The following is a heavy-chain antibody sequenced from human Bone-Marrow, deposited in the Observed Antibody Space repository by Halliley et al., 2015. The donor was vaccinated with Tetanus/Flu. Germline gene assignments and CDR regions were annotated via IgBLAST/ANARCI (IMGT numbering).Heavy chain of an antibody. D-gene: IGHD1-1*01. V-gene: IGHV3-49*04. Sequence: SLRLSCTASGFNFGDYAMTWVRQAPGKGLEWVGFIRSKAYGGTTEYAASVKGRFTISRDDSKSIAYLQANSLKIEDTAVYSCTRRGRNDAFDLWGQGTMVTVSS. CDR1: GFNFGDYA. J-gene: IGHJ3*01. CDR2: IRSKAYGGTT. CDR3: TRRGRNDAFDL.